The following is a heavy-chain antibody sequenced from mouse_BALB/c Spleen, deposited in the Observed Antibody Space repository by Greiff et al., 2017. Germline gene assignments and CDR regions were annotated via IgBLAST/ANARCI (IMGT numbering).Heavy chain of an antibody. V-gene: IGHV5-4*02. CDR3: ARDREAY. D-gene: IGHD3-1*01. Sequence: EVQGVESGGGLVKPGGSLKLSCAASGFTFSDYYMYWVRQTPEKRLEWVATISDGGSYTYYPDSVKGRFTISRDNAKNNLYLQMSSLKSEDTAMYYCARDREAYWGQGTLVTVSA. CDR2: ISDGGSYT. J-gene: IGHJ3*01. CDR1: GFTFSDYY.